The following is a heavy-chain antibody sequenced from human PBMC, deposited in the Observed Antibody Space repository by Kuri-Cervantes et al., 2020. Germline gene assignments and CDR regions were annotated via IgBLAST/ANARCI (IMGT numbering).Heavy chain of an antibody. CDR1: GYTFTGYY. CDR2: INPNSGGT. J-gene: IGHJ6*03. Sequence: ASVKVSCKASGYTFTGYYMHWVRQAPGQGLEWMGWINPNSGGTKYAQKFQDRVTMTRDTSISTAYMELSRLRSDDTAVYYCVRVTKYSSGFYFYYMDVWGKGTTVTVSS. D-gene: IGHD6-19*01. V-gene: IGHV1-2*02. CDR3: VRVTKYSSGFYFYYMDV.